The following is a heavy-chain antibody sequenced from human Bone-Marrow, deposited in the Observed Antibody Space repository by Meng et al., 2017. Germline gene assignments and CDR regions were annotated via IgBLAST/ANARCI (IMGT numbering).Heavy chain of an antibody. J-gene: IGHJ1*01. CDR3: AKDGEIRVAATPGYFQH. CDR1: GFTFSDYY. CDR2: INSDGSST. Sequence: GGSLRLSCAASGFTFSDYYMSWVRQAPGKGLEWVSRINSDGSSTSYADSVKGRFTISRDNAKNTLYLQMNSLRAEDMALYYCAKDGEIRVAATPGYFQHWGQGTLVTVSS. D-gene: IGHD2-15*01. V-gene: IGHV3-74*01.